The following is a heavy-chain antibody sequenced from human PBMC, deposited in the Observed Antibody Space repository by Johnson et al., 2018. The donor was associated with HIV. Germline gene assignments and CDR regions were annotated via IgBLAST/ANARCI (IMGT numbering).Heavy chain of an antibody. CDR1: GFTFSSYG. CDR3: ANIGRGWYSDAFDI. D-gene: IGHD6-19*01. CDR2: IRYDGSNK. Sequence: QVQLVESGGGVVQPGGSLRLSCAASGFTFSSYGMHWVRQAPGKGLEWVAFIRYDGSNKYYADSVKGRFTISRDNSKNTLYLQMNSLRAEDTAVYYCANIGRGWYSDAFDIWGQGTMVTVSS. V-gene: IGHV3-30*02. J-gene: IGHJ3*02.